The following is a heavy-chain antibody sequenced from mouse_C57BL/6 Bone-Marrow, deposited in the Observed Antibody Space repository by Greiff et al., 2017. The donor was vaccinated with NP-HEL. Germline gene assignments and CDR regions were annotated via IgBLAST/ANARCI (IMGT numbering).Heavy chain of an antibody. D-gene: IGHD2-12*01. CDR3: ARRSYGYAMDY. J-gene: IGHJ4*01. CDR1: GFTFSSYG. Sequence: EVNVVESGGDLVKPGGSLKLSCAASGFTFSSYGMSWVRQTPDKRLEWVATISSGGSYTYYPDSVKGRFTISRDNAKNTLYLQMSSLKSEDTAMYYCARRSYGYAMDYWGQGTSVTVSS. V-gene: IGHV5-6*02. CDR2: ISSGGSYT.